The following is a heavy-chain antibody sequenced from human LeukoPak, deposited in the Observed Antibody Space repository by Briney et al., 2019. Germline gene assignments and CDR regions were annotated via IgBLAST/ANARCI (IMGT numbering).Heavy chain of an antibody. D-gene: IGHD3-22*01. V-gene: IGHV3-21*01. CDR2: ISSSSSYI. CDR1: GFTFSSYE. CDR3: ARSSYDSSGDAFDI. Sequence: GGSLRLSCAASGFTFSSYEMNRVRQAPGKGLEWVSSISSSSSYIYYADSVKGRFTISRDNAKNSLYLQMNSLRAEDTAVYYCARSSYDSSGDAFDIWGQGTMVTVSS. J-gene: IGHJ3*02.